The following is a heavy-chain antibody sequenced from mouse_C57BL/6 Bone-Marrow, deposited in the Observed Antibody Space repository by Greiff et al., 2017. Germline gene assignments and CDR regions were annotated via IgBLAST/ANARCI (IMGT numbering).Heavy chain of an antibody. D-gene: IGHD1-1*01. CDR3: AKGYYYGSSYGYYAMDY. V-gene: IGHV1-52*01. CDR2: IDPSDSET. CDR1: GYTFTSYW. J-gene: IGHJ4*01. Sequence: QVQLQQPGAELVRPGSSVKLSCKASGYTFTSYWMHWVKQRPIQGLEWIGNIDPSDSETHYNQKFKDKATLTVDKSSSTAYMQLSSLTSEDSAVYYCAKGYYYGSSYGYYAMDYCGQGTSVTVSS.